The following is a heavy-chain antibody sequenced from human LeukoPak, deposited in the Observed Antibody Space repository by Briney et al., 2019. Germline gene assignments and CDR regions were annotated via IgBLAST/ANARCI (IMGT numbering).Heavy chain of an antibody. CDR2: IYYGGST. CDR1: GGSFSGYY. Sequence: SETLSLTCAVYGGSFSGYYWSWIRQPPEKGLEWIGSIYYGGSTYYNPSLKSRVTISVDTSKNQFSLKLRSVTAADTAVYYCARDGLWIQNAFDIWGQGTMVTVSS. J-gene: IGHJ3*02. D-gene: IGHD5-18*01. V-gene: IGHV4-34*01. CDR3: ARDGLWIQNAFDI.